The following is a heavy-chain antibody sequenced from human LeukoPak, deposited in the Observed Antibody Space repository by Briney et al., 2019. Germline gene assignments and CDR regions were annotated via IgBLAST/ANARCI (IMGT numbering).Heavy chain of an antibody. J-gene: IGHJ5*02. V-gene: IGHV4-61*01. D-gene: IGHD4-17*01. Sequence: PSETLSLTCTVSGGSVSSGTYYWSWIRQPPGKGLEWIGYIYNRGSTKSNPSLKSRVTILVDTSKNQFSLKLSSVTAADTVVYYCARDPYGEGWFDPWGQGTLVTVSS. CDR3: ARDPYGEGWFDP. CDR2: IYNRGST. CDR1: GGSVSSGTYY.